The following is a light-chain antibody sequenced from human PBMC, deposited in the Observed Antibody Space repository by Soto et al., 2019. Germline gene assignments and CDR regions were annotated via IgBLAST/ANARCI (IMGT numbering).Light chain of an antibody. Sequence: EIVLTQSPATLSLSPGEGATLSCRASQSGFSSYLAWFQQRPGQAPRLLIYGASTRATGIPDRFSGSGSGTDFTLTISRLEPEDFAVYYCHQYGSSPWTLGQGTKVE. V-gene: IGKV3-20*01. CDR2: GAS. CDR1: QSGFSSY. J-gene: IGKJ1*01. CDR3: HQYGSSPWT.